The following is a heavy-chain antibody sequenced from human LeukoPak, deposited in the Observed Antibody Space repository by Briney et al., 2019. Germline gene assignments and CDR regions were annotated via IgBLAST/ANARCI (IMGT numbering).Heavy chain of an antibody. CDR1: GFXFSSYN. V-gene: IGHV3-21*01. J-gene: IGHJ4*02. CDR2: IDSSSRYI. CDR3: ARVGGHCTSTSCPPPDY. Sequence: GGSLRLSCAASGFXFSSYNIDWVRQAPGKGLEWVSFIDSSSRYIYQADSVKGRFTISRDNAKSSVFLQMNSLRAEDTAVYYCARVGGHCTSTSCPPPDYWGQGTLVTVSS. D-gene: IGHD2-2*01.